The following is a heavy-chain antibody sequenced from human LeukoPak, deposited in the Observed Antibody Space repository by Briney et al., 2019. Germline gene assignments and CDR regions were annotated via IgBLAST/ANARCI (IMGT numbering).Heavy chain of an antibody. V-gene: IGHV3-30*02. J-gene: IGHJ4*02. CDR1: GFTFSSYG. CDR3: AKDQGYGRTYYFDY. Sequence: PGGSLRLSCAASGFTFSSYGMHWVRQAPGKGLGWVAFIRYDGSNKYYADSVKGRFTISRDNSKNTLYLQMNSLRAEDTAVYYCAKDQGYGRTYYFDYWGQGTLVTVSS. CDR2: IRYDGSNK. D-gene: IGHD5-18*01.